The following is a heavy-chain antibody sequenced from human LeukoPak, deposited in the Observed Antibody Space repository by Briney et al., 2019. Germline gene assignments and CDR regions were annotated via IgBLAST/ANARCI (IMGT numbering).Heavy chain of an antibody. J-gene: IGHJ4*02. CDR3: TTEGDYYGSEVKFHY. V-gene: IGHV3-15*01. D-gene: IGHD3-10*01. Sequence: GGSLRLSCAASGFTFRNAWMIWVRQAPGKGLEWVGRIKSKTDGGTTDYAAPVKGRFTISRDDSKNTLYLQMNSLKTEDTAVYYCTTEGDYYGSEVKFHYWGQGTLVTVSS. CDR1: GFTFRNAW. CDR2: IKSKTDGGTT.